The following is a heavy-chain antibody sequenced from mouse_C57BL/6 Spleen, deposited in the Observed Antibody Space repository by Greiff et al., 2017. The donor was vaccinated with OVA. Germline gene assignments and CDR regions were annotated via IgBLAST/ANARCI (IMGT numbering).Heavy chain of an antibody. V-gene: IGHV1-82*01. J-gene: IGHJ3*01. CDR2: IYPGDGDT. Sequence: VQLQQSGPELVKPGASVKISCKASGYAFSSSWMNWVKQRPGKGLEWIGRIYPGDGDTNYNGKFKGKATLTADKSSSTAYMQLSSLTSEDSAVYFCARSSPDGYYDWFAYWGQGTLVTVSA. CDR1: GYAFSSSW. CDR3: ARSSPDGYYDWFAY. D-gene: IGHD2-3*01.